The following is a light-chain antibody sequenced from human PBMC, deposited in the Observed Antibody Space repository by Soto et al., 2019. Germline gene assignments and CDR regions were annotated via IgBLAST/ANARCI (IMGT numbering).Light chain of an antibody. CDR1: QSVHNY. V-gene: IGKV1-39*01. Sequence: DIEMTQSPSSLPASVGDRVTITCRASQSVHNYLNWYQQKPGRSPKLLISAASSLQSGVPSRFSGSGSGTDFTLNISSLQPEDFATYYGQQSFRPLRFGAGTKVDIX. CDR3: QQSFRPLR. J-gene: IGKJ4*01. CDR2: AAS.